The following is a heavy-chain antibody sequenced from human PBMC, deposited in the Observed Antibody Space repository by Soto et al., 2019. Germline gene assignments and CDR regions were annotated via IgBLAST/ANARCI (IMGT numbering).Heavy chain of an antibody. V-gene: IGHV4-39*01. CDR2: ILYSGTT. CDR1: GGSINKSNYF. D-gene: IGHD2-21*01. CDR3: ARLGWGNGDSDY. J-gene: IGHJ4*02. Sequence: SETLSLTCTVSGGSINKSNYFWGWIRQAPGKGLEWIASILYSGTTSYNSSLKSRVAISVDTSKNQFSLKLNSVTAADTAVYYCARLGWGNGDSDYWGQGTLVTVSS.